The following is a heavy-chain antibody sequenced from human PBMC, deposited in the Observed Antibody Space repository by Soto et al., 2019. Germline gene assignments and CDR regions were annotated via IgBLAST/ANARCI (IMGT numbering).Heavy chain of an antibody. Sequence: SETLSLTCTVSGGSIITTTYYWGWLRQPPGKGLEWIGSVYYSGSTYYNPSLKSRVTIFVDTSMNQFSLMLSSVTAADTAVYFWARAPTDYSHDYEGLGNLSTVSS. D-gene: IGHD4-4*01. CDR2: VYYSGST. CDR1: GGSIITTTYY. V-gene: IGHV4-39*01. J-gene: IGHJ4*01. CDR3: ARAPTDYSHDY.